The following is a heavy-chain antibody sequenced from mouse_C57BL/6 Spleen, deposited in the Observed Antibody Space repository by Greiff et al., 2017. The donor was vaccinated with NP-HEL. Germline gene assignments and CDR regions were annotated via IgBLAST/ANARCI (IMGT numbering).Heavy chain of an antibody. D-gene: IGHD4-1*01. CDR1: GYTFTDYN. Sequence: EVQRVESGPELVKPGASVKIPCKASGYTFTDYNMDWVKQSHGKSLEWIGDINPNNGGTIYNQKFKGKATLTVDKSSSTAYMELRSLTSEDTAVYYGASYVGPYWYFDVWGTGTTVTVSS. CDR3: ASYVGPYWYFDV. V-gene: IGHV1-18*01. J-gene: IGHJ1*03. CDR2: INPNNGGT.